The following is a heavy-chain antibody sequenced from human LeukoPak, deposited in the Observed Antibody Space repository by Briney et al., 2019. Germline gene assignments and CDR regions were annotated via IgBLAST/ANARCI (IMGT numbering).Heavy chain of an antibody. CDR2: IYYSGST. V-gene: IGHV4-59*08. J-gene: IGHJ4*02. CDR3: ARRMGTSGWLDY. Sequence: SETLSLTCTVSGGSINTYYWSWIRQPPGKGLEWIGYIYYSGSTNYNPSLKSRVTISEDTSKKQFSLELSSVTAADTAVYYCARRMGTSGWLDYWGQGTLVTVSS. CDR1: GGSINTYY. D-gene: IGHD6-19*01.